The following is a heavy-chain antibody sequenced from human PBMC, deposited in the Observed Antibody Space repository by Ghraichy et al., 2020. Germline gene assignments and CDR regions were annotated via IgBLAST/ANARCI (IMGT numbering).Heavy chain of an antibody. CDR3: ASPRDYYDSSGHEDAAFDI. CDR2: IYPGDSDT. V-gene: IGHV5-51*01. J-gene: IGHJ3*02. Sequence: GESLNISCKGSGYSFTSYWIGWVRQMPGKGLEWMGIIYPGDSDTRYSPSFQGQVTISADKSISTAYLQWSSLKASDTAMYYCASPRDYYDSSGHEDAAFDIWGQGTMVTVSS. CDR1: GYSFTSYW. D-gene: IGHD3-22*01.